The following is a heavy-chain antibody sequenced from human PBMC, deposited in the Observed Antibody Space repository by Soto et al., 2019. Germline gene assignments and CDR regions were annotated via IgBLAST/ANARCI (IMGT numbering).Heavy chain of an antibody. J-gene: IGHJ6*02. CDR2: ISYDGSNK. V-gene: IGHV3-30*18. CDR3: AKELGYCSSTSCYAYYYYYGMDV. Sequence: GGSLRLSCAASGFTFSSYGMHCVRQAPFNWRDGVAVISYDGSNKYYADSVKGRFTISRDNSKNTLYLQMNSLRAEDTAVYYCAKELGYCSSTSCYAYYYYYGMDVWGQGTTVTVSS. D-gene: IGHD2-2*01. CDR1: GFTFSSYG.